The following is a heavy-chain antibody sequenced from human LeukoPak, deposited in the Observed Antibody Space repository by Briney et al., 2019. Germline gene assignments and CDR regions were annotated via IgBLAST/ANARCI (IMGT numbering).Heavy chain of an antibody. V-gene: IGHV4-59*01. CDR3: VRDSAAVGLDY. CDR1: GGSISSYY. D-gene: IGHD6-13*01. J-gene: IGHJ4*02. Sequence: PSETLSLTCTVSGGSISSYYWSWLRQPPGKGLEWIGYIYYSGSTNYNPSLKSRVTISVDTSKNQFSLKLSSVTAADTAVYYCVRDSAAVGLDYWGQGTLVTVSS. CDR2: IYYSGST.